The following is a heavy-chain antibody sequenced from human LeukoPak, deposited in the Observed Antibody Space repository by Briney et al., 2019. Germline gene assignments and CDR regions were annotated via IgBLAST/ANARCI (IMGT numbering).Heavy chain of an antibody. CDR1: GGSISSYY. Sequence: SETLSLTCTVSGGSISSYYWSWIRQPPPQGLEWIGYIYYSGGTNYNPSLKSRVTISVDTSKNQFSLKLSSVTAADTAVYYCARVGVNSSGLDYYYYYYYMDVWGKGTTVTVSS. J-gene: IGHJ6*03. D-gene: IGHD6-19*01. V-gene: IGHV4-59*01. CDR2: IYYSGGT. CDR3: ARVGVNSSGLDYYYYYYYMDV.